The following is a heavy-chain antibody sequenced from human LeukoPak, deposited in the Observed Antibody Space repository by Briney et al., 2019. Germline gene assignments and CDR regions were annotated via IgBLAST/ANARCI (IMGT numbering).Heavy chain of an antibody. CDR1: GYTFSNYA. D-gene: IGHD3-22*01. CDR2: INADNGNT. V-gene: IGHV1-3*03. J-gene: IGHJ4*02. Sequence: ASVKVSRKASGYTFSNYAMHWVRQAPGQRLEWMGWINADNGNTKYSQEFQGRVTITRDTSATTAYMELSSLRSEDMAVYYCARETLDSGDYYYFDYWGQGTLVTVSS. CDR3: ARETLDSGDYYYFDY.